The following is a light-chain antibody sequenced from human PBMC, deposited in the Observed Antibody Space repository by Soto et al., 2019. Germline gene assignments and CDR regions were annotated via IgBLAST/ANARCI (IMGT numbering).Light chain of an antibody. J-gene: IGKJ1*01. Sequence: EIRMTQSASTLAASVGDRGSIXCRASQSPISRLGWYQQKPGKAPKPLIYKASSLESGVPSRFSGSASATESPLTISSLQPDDFATDYCQQYNSWTFGQGTKVDIK. V-gene: IGKV1-5*03. CDR1: QSPISR. CDR2: KAS. CDR3: QQYNSWT.